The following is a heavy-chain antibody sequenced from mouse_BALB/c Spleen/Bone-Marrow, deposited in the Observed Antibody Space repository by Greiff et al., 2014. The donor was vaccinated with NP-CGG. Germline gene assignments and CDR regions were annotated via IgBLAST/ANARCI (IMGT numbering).Heavy chain of an antibody. V-gene: IGHV5-6*01. CDR3: GRGDGSMDY. CDR1: ELTYSSYG. J-gene: IGHJ4*01. Sequence: EVNVVESGGDLVKPGGSLKLSCAASELTYSSYGMSWVRQTPDKRLEWVATISGGDAYTYYPDSVKGRFTISRDSAKNILYLQMSSLKSEDTAMYYCGRGDGSMDYWGQGTSVTVSS. CDR2: ISGGDAYT. D-gene: IGHD3-3*01.